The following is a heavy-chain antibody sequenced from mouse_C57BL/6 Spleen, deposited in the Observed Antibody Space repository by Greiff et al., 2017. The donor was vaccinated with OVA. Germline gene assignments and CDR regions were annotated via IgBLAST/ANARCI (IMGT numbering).Heavy chain of an antibody. CDR3: ARGEYGNSLDY. J-gene: IGHJ2*01. V-gene: IGHV1-76*01. CDR1: GYTFTDYY. Sequence: QVQLQQSGAELVRPGASVKLSCKASGYTFTDYYINWVKQRPGQGLEWIARIYPGSGNTYSNEKFKGKATLTAEKSSSTAYMQLSSLTSEDSAVYFCARGEYGNSLDYWGQGTTLTVSS. D-gene: IGHD2-10*02. CDR2: IYPGSGNT.